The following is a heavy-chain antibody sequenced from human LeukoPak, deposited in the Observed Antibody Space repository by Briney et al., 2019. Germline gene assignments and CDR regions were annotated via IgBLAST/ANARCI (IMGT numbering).Heavy chain of an antibody. CDR1: GFTFSSCS. D-gene: IGHD5-18*01. CDR2: ISSSSSYI. J-gene: IGHJ4*02. V-gene: IGHV3-21*01. Sequence: GGSLRLSCAASGFTFSSCSMNWVRQAPGKGLEWVSSISSSSSYIYYADSVKGRFTISRDNAKNSLYLQMNSLRAEDTAVYYCASLGGYSYGYISDYWGQGTLVTVSS. CDR3: ASLGGYSYGYISDY.